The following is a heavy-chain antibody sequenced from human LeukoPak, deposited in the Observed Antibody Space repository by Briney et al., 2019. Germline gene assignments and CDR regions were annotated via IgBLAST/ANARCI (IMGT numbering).Heavy chain of an antibody. CDR1: GFTFDDYG. CDR2: INWNGSST. V-gene: IGHV3-20*04. J-gene: IGHJ4*02. Sequence: GGSLRLSCAASGFTFDDYGMSWVRQAPGKGLEWVAGINWNGSSTGYVDSVKGRFTSSRDNAKNSLYLQMNSLRAEDTALYYCAAAARDLDSWGQGTLVTVSS. D-gene: IGHD6-6*01. CDR3: AAAARDLDS.